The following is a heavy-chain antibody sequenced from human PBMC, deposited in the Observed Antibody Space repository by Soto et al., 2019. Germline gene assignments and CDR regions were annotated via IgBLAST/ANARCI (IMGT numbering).Heavy chain of an antibody. Sequence: SETLSLTCTVSGGSISSSSYYWGWIRQPPGKGLEWIGSIYYSGSTYYNPSLKSRVTISVDTSKNQFSLKLSSVTAADTAVYYCARHKLLWFGELLLGAFDIWGQGTMVTVS. J-gene: IGHJ3*02. CDR2: IYYSGST. V-gene: IGHV4-39*01. CDR3: ARHKLLWFGELLLGAFDI. CDR1: GGSISSSSYY. D-gene: IGHD3-10*01.